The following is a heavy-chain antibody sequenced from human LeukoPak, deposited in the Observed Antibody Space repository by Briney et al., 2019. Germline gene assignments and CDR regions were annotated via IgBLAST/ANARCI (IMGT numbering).Heavy chain of an antibody. J-gene: IGHJ6*02. CDR2: INHSGST. Sequence: PSETLSLTCAVYGGSFSGYYWSWIRQPPGKGLEWIGEINHSGSTNYNPSLKSRVTISVDTSKNQFSLKLSSVTAADAAVYYCARLPPLYYYGMDVWGQGTTVTVSS. CDR3: ARLPPLYYYGMDV. V-gene: IGHV4-34*01. CDR1: GGSFSGYY.